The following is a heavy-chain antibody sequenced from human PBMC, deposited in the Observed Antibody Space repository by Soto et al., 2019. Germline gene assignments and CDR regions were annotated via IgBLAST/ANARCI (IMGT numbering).Heavy chain of an antibody. Sequence: GGSLRLSCAASGFTFDDYAMHWVRQAPGKGLEWVSGISWNSGSIGYADSVKGRFNISRDNAKNSLYLQMNSLRAEDTALYYCAKDFKLLLFPGMDVWGQGTTVTVSS. V-gene: IGHV3-9*01. CDR2: ISWNSGSI. J-gene: IGHJ6*02. CDR3: AKDFKLLLFPGMDV. CDR1: GFTFDDYA. D-gene: IGHD2-15*01.